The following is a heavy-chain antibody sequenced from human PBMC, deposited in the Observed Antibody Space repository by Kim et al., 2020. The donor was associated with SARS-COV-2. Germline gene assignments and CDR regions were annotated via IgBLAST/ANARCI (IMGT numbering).Heavy chain of an antibody. Sequence: GGSLRLSCVASGLTLSSYAMVWVRQAPGKGLEWVSRISRDGRRTDYAASVEGRVTMSSDKSKNTVYLHMNSLRVEDTAVYYCAKGVTNSGFDYWGQGAHVTVSS. CDR2: ISRDGRRT. D-gene: IGHD4-17*01. J-gene: IGHJ4*02. V-gene: IGHV3-23*01. CDR1: GLTLSSYA. CDR3: AKGVTNSGFDY.